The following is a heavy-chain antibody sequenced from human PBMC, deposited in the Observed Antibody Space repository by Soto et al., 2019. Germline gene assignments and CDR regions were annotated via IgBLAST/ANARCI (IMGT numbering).Heavy chain of an antibody. Sequence: GSLRLSCAASGFTFSSYAMSWVRQAPGKGLEWVSAISGSGGSTYYADSVKGRFTISRDNSKNTLYLQMNSLRAEDTAVYYCAKGGYYVILTGYYKYYYGMDVWGQGTTVTVSS. J-gene: IGHJ6*02. CDR2: ISGSGGST. CDR3: AKGGYYVILTGYYKYYYGMDV. CDR1: GFTFSSYA. D-gene: IGHD3-9*01. V-gene: IGHV3-23*01.